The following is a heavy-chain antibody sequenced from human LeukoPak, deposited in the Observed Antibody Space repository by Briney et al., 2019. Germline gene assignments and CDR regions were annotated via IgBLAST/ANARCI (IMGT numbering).Heavy chain of an antibody. J-gene: IGHJ4*02. Sequence: SETLSLTCTVSGGSISSYYWSWVRQPPGKGLEWIGNIYYTGSTNYNPSLKSRVTISVDTSKNQFSLKLSSVTAADTAVYYCARAFSSGWYPYSIGGLWFDYWGQGTLVTVSS. CDR2: IYYTGST. CDR1: GGSISSYY. D-gene: IGHD6-19*01. V-gene: IGHV4-59*01. CDR3: ARAFSSGWYPYSIGGLWFDY.